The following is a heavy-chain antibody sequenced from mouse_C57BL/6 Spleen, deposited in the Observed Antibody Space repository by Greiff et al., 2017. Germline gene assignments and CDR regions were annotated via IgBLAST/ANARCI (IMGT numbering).Heavy chain of an antibody. D-gene: IGHD2-5*01. V-gene: IGHV5-9*01. CDR1: GFTFSSYT. J-gene: IGHJ3*01. Sequence: EVMLVESGGGLVKPGGSLKLSCAASGFTFSSYTMSWVRQTPEKRLEWVATISGGGGNTYYPDSVKGRFTISRDNAKNTLYLQMSSLRSEDTALYYCASPYSNYGGFAYWGQGTLVTVSA. CDR3: ASPYSNYGGFAY. CDR2: ISGGGGNT.